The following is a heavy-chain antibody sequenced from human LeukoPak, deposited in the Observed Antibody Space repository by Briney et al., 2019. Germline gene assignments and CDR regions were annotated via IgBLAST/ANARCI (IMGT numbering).Heavy chain of an antibody. CDR3: AKLMVRGASNYYYGMDV. D-gene: IGHD3-10*01. CDR2: ISGSGGST. V-gene: IGHV3-23*01. Sequence: GGSLRLSCAASGFTFSSYAMSWVRQAPGKGLEWVSAISGSGGSTYYADSVKGRFTISRDNSKNTLYLQMNSLRAEDTAVYYCAKLMVRGASNYYYGMDVWGKGTTVTVSS. J-gene: IGHJ6*04. CDR1: GFTFSSYA.